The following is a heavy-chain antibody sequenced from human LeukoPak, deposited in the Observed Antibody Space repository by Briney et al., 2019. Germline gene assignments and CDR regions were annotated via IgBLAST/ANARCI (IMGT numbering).Heavy chain of an antibody. CDR2: INHSGST. Sequence: SETLSLTCAVYGESFSGYYWSWIRQPPGKGLEWIGEINHSGSTNYNPSLKSRVTISVDTSKNQFSLKLSSVTAADTAFYYCARRGGRFDWWGQGTLVTVSS. CDR3: ARRGGRFDW. J-gene: IGHJ4*02. D-gene: IGHD3-10*01. V-gene: IGHV4-34*01. CDR1: GESFSGYY.